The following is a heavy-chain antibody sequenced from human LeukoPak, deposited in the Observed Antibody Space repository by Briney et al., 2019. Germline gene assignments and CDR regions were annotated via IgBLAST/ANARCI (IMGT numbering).Heavy chain of an antibody. V-gene: IGHV4-34*01. J-gene: IGHJ6*03. Sequence: PSETLSLTCAVYGGSFSGYYWSWIRQPPGKGLEWIGEINHSGSTNYNPSLKSRVTISVDTSKNQFSLKLSSVTAADTAVYYCAIEEGYYYDSSGYKSGSNRNYYYYMDVWGKGTTVTVSS. CDR1: GGSFSGYY. CDR3: AIEEGYYYDSSGYKSGSNRNYYYYMDV. CDR2: INHSGST. D-gene: IGHD3-22*01.